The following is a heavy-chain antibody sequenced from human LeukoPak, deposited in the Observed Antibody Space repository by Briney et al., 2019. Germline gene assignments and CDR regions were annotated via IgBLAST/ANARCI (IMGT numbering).Heavy chain of an antibody. CDR3: AREDGSGSYLGWFDP. CDR1: GGSFSGYY. J-gene: IGHJ5*02. D-gene: IGHD3-10*01. V-gene: IGHV4-34*01. Sequence: SETLSLTCAVYGGSFSGYYWSWIRQPPGKGLEWIGEINHSGSTNYNPSLKSRVTISVDTSKNQFPLKLSSVTAADTAVYYCAREDGSGSYLGWFDPWGQGTLVTVSS. CDR2: INHSGST.